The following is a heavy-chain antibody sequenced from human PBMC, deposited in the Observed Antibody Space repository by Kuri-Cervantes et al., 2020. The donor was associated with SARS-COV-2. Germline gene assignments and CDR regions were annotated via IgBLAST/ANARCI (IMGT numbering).Heavy chain of an antibody. CDR2: IYTSGST. J-gene: IGHJ3*02. CDR3: ARERYSSGSAFDI. D-gene: IGHD6-19*01. CDR1: GGSISSYY. V-gene: IGHV4-4*07. Sequence: GSRRPSCTVPGGSISSYYWSWIRQPAGKGLEWIGRIYTSGSTNYNPSLKSRVTMSVDTSKNQFSLKLSSVTAADTAVYYCARERYSSGSAFDIWGQGTMVTVSS.